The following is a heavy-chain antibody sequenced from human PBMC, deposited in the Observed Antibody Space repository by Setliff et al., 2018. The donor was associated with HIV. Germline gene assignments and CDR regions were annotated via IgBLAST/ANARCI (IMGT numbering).Heavy chain of an antibody. J-gene: IGHJ6*02. CDR3: AKDISASALYYYGMDV. Sequence: SVKVSCKASGGTFSSYAISWVRQAPGQGLEWMGGIIPILGTTNYALKFQGRVTMTANESTNTAHMELSSLRSADTAMYYCAKDISASALYYYGMDVWGQGTTVTVSS. V-gene: IGHV1-69*13. CDR1: GGTFSSYA. CDR2: IIPILGTT. D-gene: IGHD6-13*01.